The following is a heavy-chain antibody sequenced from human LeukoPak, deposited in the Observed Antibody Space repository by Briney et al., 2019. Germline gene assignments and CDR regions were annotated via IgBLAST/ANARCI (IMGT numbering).Heavy chain of an antibody. CDR3: ARDGMVPIQYDAFDI. V-gene: IGHV4-39*07. CDR2: MYYSGST. J-gene: IGHJ3*02. D-gene: IGHD3-3*01. CDR1: GGSISSSTYY. Sequence: SETLSLTCTVSGGSISSSTYYWGWSRQPPGKGLEWIGSMYYSGSTNYNPSLKSRVTMSVDTSKNQFSLKLSSVTAADTAVYYCARDGMVPIQYDAFDIWGQGTMVTVSS.